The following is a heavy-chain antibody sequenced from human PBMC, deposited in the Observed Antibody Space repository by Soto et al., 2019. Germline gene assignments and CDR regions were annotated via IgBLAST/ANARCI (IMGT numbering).Heavy chain of an antibody. Sequence: EVQLVESGGGLVQPGGSLRLSCAASGFTFGSYNMDWVRQAPGKGVEWLSYISGSGTTIYYADSVRGRFTTSRDNAKNSLYLQMNSLRDDDTAVYYCARDQTTGWFDPWGQGTLVTVSS. CDR3: ARDQTTGWFDP. CDR2: ISGSGTTI. CDR1: GFTFGSYN. D-gene: IGHD4-17*01. J-gene: IGHJ5*02. V-gene: IGHV3-48*02.